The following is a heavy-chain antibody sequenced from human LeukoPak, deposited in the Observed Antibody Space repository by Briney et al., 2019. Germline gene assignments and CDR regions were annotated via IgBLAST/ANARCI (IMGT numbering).Heavy chain of an antibody. V-gene: IGHV1-2*02. Sequence: ASVKVSCKASGYTFTGYYMHWVRQAPGQGLEWMGWINPNSGGTNYAQKFQGRVTMTRDTSISTAYMELSRLRSDDTAVYYCARESGEHQLLLIHWGQGTLVTDSS. CDR1: GYTFTGYY. D-gene: IGHD2-2*01. J-gene: IGHJ4*02. CDR3: ARESGEHQLLLIH. CDR2: INPNSGGT.